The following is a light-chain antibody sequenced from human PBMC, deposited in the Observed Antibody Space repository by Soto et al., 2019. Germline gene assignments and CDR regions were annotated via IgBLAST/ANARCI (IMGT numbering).Light chain of an antibody. CDR1: ESVSRN. CDR3: QQYGSSGT. Sequence: EVLMTQSPATLSLSPVQRPTLSCRASESVSRNLAWYQQKPGQAPRLLIYGASNRATGIPDRFSGSGSGTDFTLTISRLEPEDFAVYYCQQYGSSGTFGQGTKVDIK. J-gene: IGKJ1*01. V-gene: IGKV3-20*01. CDR2: GAS.